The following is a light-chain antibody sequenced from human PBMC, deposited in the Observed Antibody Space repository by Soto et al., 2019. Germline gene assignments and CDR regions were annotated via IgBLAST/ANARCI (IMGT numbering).Light chain of an antibody. CDR2: ATT. V-gene: IGKV3-20*01. Sequence: DIVMTQSPAILSVSPGERATLSCRASQSVETFLAWFQHKPGQAPRLLIYATTTRATGIPDRFSGSGSGTDFTLTISRLEPEDFAVYYCQQYGSSRTFGQGTKVDI. CDR3: QQYGSSRT. CDR1: QSVETF. J-gene: IGKJ1*01.